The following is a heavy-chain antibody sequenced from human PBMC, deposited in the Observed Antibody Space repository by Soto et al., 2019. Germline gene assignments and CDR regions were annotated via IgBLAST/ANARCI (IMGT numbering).Heavy chain of an antibody. CDR2: ISAYNGNT. CDR1: GYTFTSYG. CDR3: ARDRRYCGGDCYSLFDY. V-gene: IGHV1-18*01. J-gene: IGHJ4*02. Sequence: GASVKVSCKASGYTFTSYGISWVRQAPGQGLEWMGWISAYNGNTNYAQKLQGRVTMTTDTSTSTAYMELRSLRSDDTAVYYCARDRRYCGGDCYSLFDYWGQGTLVTVSS. D-gene: IGHD2-21*02.